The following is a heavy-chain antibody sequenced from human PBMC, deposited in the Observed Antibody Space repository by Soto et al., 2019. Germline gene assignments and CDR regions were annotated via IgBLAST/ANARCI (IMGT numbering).Heavy chain of an antibody. CDR2: ISSHGRHQ. V-gene: IGHV3-30*18. J-gene: IGHJ4*02. CDR1: GFNFGNFA. Sequence: HLVESGGGMVPPGKSLRLSCTGSGFNFGNFAVHWVRQTPVKGLEWVAVISSHGRHQYYSDSVKGRFTISRDNSNNTVHLQLSSLRLEATAVYYCAKDLGSSGWEYFDHWGQGTLVTVSS. D-gene: IGHD6-19*01. CDR3: AKDLGSSGWEYFDH.